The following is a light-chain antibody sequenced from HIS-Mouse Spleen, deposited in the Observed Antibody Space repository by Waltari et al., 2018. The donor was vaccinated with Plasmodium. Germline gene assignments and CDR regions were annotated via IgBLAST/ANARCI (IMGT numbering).Light chain of an antibody. V-gene: IGKV3-11*01. Sequence: EIVMTQSPATLSVSPGERATLSCRASQSVSSYLAWDQQKPGQAPRLLIYDASNRATGIPARFRGSGSGTDFTLTISSLEPEDFAVYYCQQRSNWITFGQGTRLEIK. CDR2: DAS. J-gene: IGKJ5*01. CDR3: QQRSNWIT. CDR1: QSVSSY.